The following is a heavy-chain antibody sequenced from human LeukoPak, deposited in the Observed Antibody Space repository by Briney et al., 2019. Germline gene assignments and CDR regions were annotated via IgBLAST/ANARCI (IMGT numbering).Heavy chain of an antibody. CDR1: GGSISSSSYY. D-gene: IGHD3-16*01. J-gene: IGHJ4*02. V-gene: IGHV4-39*07. Sequence: KASETLSLTCTVSGGSISSSSYYWGWIRQPPGKGLEWIGSIYYSGSTYYNPSLKSRVTISVDTSKNQFSLKLSSVTAADTAVYYCARDDHWGNWVFDYWGQGTLVTVSS. CDR3: ARDDHWGNWVFDY. CDR2: IYYSGST.